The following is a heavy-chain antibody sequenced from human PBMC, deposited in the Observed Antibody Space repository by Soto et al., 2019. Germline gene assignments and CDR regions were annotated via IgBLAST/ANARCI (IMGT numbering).Heavy chain of an antibody. CDR2: ISGSGGST. Sequence: GGSLRLSCAASGFTFSSYAMSWVRQAPGKGLEWVSAISGSGGSTYYADSVKGRFTISRDNSKNTLYLQMNSLRAEDTAVYYCAGYCSGGSCYPPNYYYYGMDVWGQGTTVTVSS. CDR1: GFTFSSYA. CDR3: AGYCSGGSCYPPNYYYYGMDV. D-gene: IGHD2-15*01. V-gene: IGHV3-23*01. J-gene: IGHJ6*02.